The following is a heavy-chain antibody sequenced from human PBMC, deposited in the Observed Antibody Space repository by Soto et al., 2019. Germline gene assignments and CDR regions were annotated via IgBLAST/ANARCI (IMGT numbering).Heavy chain of an antibody. D-gene: IGHD5-12*01. CDR1: GFTFSSYA. V-gene: IGHV3-30-3*01. Sequence: GGSLRLSCAASGFTFSSYAMHWVRQAPGKGLEWVAVISYDGSNKYYADSVKGRFTISRDNSKNTLYLQMNSLRAEDTAVYYCARDGGRDGYNLGDYWGQGTLVTVSS. J-gene: IGHJ4*02. CDR3: ARDGGRDGYNLGDY. CDR2: ISYDGSNK.